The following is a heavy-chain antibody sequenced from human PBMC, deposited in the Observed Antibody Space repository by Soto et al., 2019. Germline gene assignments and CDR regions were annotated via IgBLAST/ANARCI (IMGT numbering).Heavy chain of an antibody. V-gene: IGHV4-34*01. J-gene: IGHJ4*02. CDR3: ARSYSSSWYNY. CDR1: GFTFSSYA. D-gene: IGHD6-13*01. Sequence: PGGSLRLSCAASGFTFSSYAMSWIRQPPGKGLEWIGEINHSGSTNYNPSLKSRVTISVDTSKNQFSLKLSSVTAADTAVYYCARSYSSSWYNYWGQGTLVTVSS. CDR2: INHSGST.